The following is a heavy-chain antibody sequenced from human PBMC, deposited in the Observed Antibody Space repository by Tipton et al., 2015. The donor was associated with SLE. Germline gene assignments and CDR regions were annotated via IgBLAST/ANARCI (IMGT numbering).Heavy chain of an antibody. J-gene: IGHJ1*01. CDR3: ARYGTYDGSRYFQH. CDR2: INHSGST. V-gene: IGHV4-34*01. D-gene: IGHD1-26*01. CDR1: GGSFSGYY. Sequence: TLSLTCAVYGGSFSGYYWSWIRQPPVKGLEWIGEINHSGSTNYNPSLKSRVTISVDTSKNQFSLKLSSVTAADTAVYYCARYGTYDGSRYFQHWGQGTLVTAPS.